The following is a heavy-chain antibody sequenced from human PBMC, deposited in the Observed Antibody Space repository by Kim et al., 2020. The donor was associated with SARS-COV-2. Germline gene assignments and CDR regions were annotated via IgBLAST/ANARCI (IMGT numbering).Heavy chain of an antibody. J-gene: IGHJ3*02. CDR1: GYTFTSYD. V-gene: IGHV1-8*01. D-gene: IGHD6-19*01. CDR2: MNPNSGNT. Sequence: ASVKVSCKASGYTFTSYDINWVRQATGQGLEWMGWMNPNSGNTGYAQKFQGRVTMTRNTSITTAYMELNSLRSDDTAVYYCARDPRGLYSSGRYGVDIWGQGTTVTVSS. CDR3: ARDPRGLYSSGRYGVDI.